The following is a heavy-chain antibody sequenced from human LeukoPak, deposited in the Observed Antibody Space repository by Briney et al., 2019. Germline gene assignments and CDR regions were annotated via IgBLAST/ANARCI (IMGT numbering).Heavy chain of an antibody. CDR3: ARETTEQLVDS. D-gene: IGHD6-6*01. CDR2: INHSGST. J-gene: IGHJ5*01. Sequence: SSETLSLTCAVYGGSFSGYYWSWIRQPPGKGLEWIGEINHSGSTNYNPSLKSRVTISVDTSKNQFSLKLSSVTAADTAVYYCARETTEQLVDSWGQGTLVTVSS. V-gene: IGHV4-34*01. CDR1: GGSFSGYY.